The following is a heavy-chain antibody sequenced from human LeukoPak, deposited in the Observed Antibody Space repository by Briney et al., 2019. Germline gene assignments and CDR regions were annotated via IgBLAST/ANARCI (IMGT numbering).Heavy chain of an antibody. J-gene: IGHJ6*02. Sequence: GASVKVSCKASGYTFTGYYIHWVRQAPGQGLEWMGWINPNSGGTNYAQKFQGRVTMTRDTSISTAYMELSRLRSDDTAVYSCARSYGSGSYYPNVWGQGTTVTVSS. CDR2: INPNSGGT. CDR1: GYTFTGYY. V-gene: IGHV1-2*02. D-gene: IGHD3-10*01. CDR3: ARSYGSGSYYPNV.